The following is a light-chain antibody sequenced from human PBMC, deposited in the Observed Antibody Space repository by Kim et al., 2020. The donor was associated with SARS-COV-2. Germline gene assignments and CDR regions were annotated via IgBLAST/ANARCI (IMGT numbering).Light chain of an antibody. V-gene: IGKV3-11*01. J-gene: IGKJ4*01. CDR2: DAS. Sequence: LSPGESATLPCRASQSVSTSFAWYQQNPGQAPSLLIYDASNRATGIPARFSGSGSGTDFTLTISSLEPEDFAVYYCQQRSNWPLTFGGGTKVDIK. CDR3: QQRSNWPLT. CDR1: QSVSTS.